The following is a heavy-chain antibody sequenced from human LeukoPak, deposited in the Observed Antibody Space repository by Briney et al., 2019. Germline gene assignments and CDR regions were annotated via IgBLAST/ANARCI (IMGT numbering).Heavy chain of an antibody. V-gene: IGHV3-74*01. J-gene: IGHJ4*02. CDR1: GFTFSTYW. Sequence: GGSLRLSCAASGFTFSTYWMHWVRQAPGKGLVWVSRINSDGSHTSYADSVKGRFTISRDNAKKTLYLQMNNLRAEDTAVYYCATGGGGSEYWGQGTLDTVSS. CDR2: INSDGSHT. CDR3: ATGGGGSEY. D-gene: IGHD3-16*01.